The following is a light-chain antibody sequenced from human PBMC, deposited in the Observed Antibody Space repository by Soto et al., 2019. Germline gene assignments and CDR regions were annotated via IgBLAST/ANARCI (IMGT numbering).Light chain of an antibody. CDR1: SSDVGGYKY. CDR3: SSYTTTSTYL. Sequence: QSVLTQPASVSVSPGQSITITCTGTSSDVGGYKYVSWYQQHPGKAPKLLIYVVSNRPSGVSNRFSGSKAGNTASLTISGLRAEDEADYYCSSYTTTSTYLFGTGTKVTVL. CDR2: VVS. J-gene: IGLJ1*01. V-gene: IGLV2-14*01.